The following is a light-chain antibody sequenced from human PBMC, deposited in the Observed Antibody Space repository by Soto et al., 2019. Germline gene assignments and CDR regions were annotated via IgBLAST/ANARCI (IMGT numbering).Light chain of an antibody. Sequence: QSVLTQPRSVSGSAGQSVTISCTGTSSDVGGYNYVSWYQQHPGKAPKLMIYDVSKRPSGVPDRFSGSKSGNTASLTISGLQAEDEADYYCCSYAGSYTDYVFGTG. CDR1: SSDVGGYNY. J-gene: IGLJ1*01. V-gene: IGLV2-11*01. CDR3: CSYAGSYTDYV. CDR2: DVS.